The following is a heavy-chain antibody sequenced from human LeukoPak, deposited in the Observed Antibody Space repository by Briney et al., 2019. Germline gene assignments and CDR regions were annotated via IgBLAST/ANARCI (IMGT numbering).Heavy chain of an antibody. CDR3: ARECLMVGVYVAFDI. Sequence: PGGSLRLSCAASGFTFSSYSMNWVRQAPGKGLEWVSSISSSSSYIYYADSVKGRFTISRGNAKNSLYLQMNSLRAEDTAVYYCARECLMVGVYVAFDIWGQGTMVTVSS. CDR1: GFTFSSYS. V-gene: IGHV3-21*01. J-gene: IGHJ3*02. D-gene: IGHD1-26*01. CDR2: ISSSSSYI.